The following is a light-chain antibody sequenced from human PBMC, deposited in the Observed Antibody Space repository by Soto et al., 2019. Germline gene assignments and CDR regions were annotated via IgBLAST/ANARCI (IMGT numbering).Light chain of an antibody. V-gene: IGLV2-14*01. CDR2: DVS. CDR3: SSYTSSSTLMV. CDR1: SSDVCGYNY. Sequence: QSALTQPASVSGSPGPSITISCTGTSSDVCGYNYVSWYQQHPGKAPKLMLYDVSNRPSGVSNRFSGSKSGNTASLTISGLQAEDEADYYCSSYTSSSTLMVFGGGTKLTVL. J-gene: IGLJ2*01.